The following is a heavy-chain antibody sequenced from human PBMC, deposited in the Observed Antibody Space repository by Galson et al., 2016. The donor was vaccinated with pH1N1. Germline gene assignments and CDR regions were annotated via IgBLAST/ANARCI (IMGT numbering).Heavy chain of an antibody. CDR1: GFTFSDYW. CDR3: ASPRATALAYGFDP. V-gene: IGHV3-74*01. Sequence: LRLSCAASGFTFSDYWMHWVRQAPGKGLVWVSHINIDGSTTVYADSVKGRFTISRDNARNTLFLQMNSLRAEDTGVYYCASPRATALAYGFDPWGQGTLVTVSS. D-gene: IGHD2-21*02. J-gene: IGHJ5*02. CDR2: INIDGSTT.